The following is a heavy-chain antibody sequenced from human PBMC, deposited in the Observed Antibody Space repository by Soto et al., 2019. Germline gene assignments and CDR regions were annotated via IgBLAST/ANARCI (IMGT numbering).Heavy chain of an antibody. D-gene: IGHD4-17*01. Sequence: SETLSLTCTVSGGSISSYYWSWIRQPPGKGLEWIGYIYYSGSTNYNPSLKSRVTITVDTSKNQFSLKLSSVTAADTAMYYSATRETYGDDDYYYYGMDVWGQGTTVTVSS. CDR2: IYYSGST. V-gene: IGHV4-59*03. J-gene: IGHJ6*02. CDR3: ATRETYGDDDYYYYGMDV. CDR1: GGSISSYY.